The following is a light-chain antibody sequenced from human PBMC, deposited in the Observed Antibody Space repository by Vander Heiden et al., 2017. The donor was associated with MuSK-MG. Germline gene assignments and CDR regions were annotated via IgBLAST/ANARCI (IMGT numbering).Light chain of an antibody. CDR3: QQYLSPPFT. Sequence: DIVMTQSPDSLAVSLGERATINCKSSQSVFYTSNNKTYLGWYQQKPGQPPRLLFYWASTRETGVPGRFSASASATSFSLTISSLQSEDVAVYYCQQYLSPPFTFGQGTKLEIK. V-gene: IGKV4-1*01. CDR2: WAS. J-gene: IGKJ2*01. CDR1: QSVFYTSNNKTY.